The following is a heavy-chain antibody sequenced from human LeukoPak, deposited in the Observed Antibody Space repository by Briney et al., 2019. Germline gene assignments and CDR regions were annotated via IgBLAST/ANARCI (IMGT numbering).Heavy chain of an antibody. Sequence: GASVKVSCKASGYTFTSYGISWVRQAPGQGLEWMGWISAYNGNTSYAQKLQGRVTKTTDTSTSTAYMELRSLRSDDTAVYYCARGIGRDGYNWYYFDYWGQGTLVTVSS. CDR2: ISAYNGNT. D-gene: IGHD5-24*01. CDR1: GYTFTSYG. J-gene: IGHJ4*02. V-gene: IGHV1-18*01. CDR3: ARGIGRDGYNWYYFDY.